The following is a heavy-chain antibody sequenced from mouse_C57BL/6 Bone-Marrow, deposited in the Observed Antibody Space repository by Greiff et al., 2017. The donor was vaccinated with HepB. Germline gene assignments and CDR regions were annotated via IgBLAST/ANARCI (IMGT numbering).Heavy chain of an antibody. D-gene: IGHD2-12*01. J-gene: IGHJ3*01. V-gene: IGHV1-81*01. CDR3: ARGGIYDGFAY. CDR2: IYPRSGNT. CDR1: GYTFTSYG. Sequence: LVESGAELARPGASVKLSCKASGYTFTSYGISWVKQRTGQGLEWIGEIYPRSGNTYYNEKFKGKATLTADKSSSTAYMELRSLTSEDSAVYFCARGGIYDGFAYWGQGTLVTVSA.